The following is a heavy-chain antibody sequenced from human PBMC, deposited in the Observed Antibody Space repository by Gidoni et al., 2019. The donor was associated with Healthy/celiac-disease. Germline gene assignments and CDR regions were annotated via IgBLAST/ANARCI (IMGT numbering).Heavy chain of an antibody. J-gene: IGHJ2*01. CDR1: GYCFTSYW. V-gene: IGHV5-51*01. Sequence: EVQLVQSGAELKKPGESLKISCKGSGYCFTSYWIGCVRQMPGKGLEWMGIIYPGDSDTGYSPSFQGQVTISADKSISTAYLQWSSLKASDTAMYYCARRSFRVVAATFKLSPKHWYFDLWGRGTLVTVSS. CDR2: IYPGDSDT. CDR3: ARRSFRVVAATFKLSPKHWYFDL. D-gene: IGHD2-15*01.